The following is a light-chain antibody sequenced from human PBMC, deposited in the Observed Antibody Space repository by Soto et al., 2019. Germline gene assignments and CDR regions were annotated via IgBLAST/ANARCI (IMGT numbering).Light chain of an antibody. CDR3: LQYSSYSSWT. CDR2: HGS. V-gene: IGKV3-20*01. CDR1: QTISRNY. J-gene: IGKJ1*01. Sequence: IVLTQSPGTLSLSPGERVTLSCRASQTISRNYLAWYQQKPGLAPRLIMYHGSRRAAGTPDRFSGSGSGTDFSLTISRLEPEDFAVYYCLQYSSYSSWTFGQGTKVEIK.